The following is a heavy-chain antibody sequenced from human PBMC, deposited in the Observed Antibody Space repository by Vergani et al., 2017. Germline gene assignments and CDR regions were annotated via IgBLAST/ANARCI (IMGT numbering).Heavy chain of an antibody. D-gene: IGHD3-10*01. J-gene: IGHJ5*01. CDR2: IKSDGSIT. CDR1: GFSFNSYW. Sequence: DVHLAESGGGFFQPGGSLRLSCSASGFSFNSYWMHWVRQVPGKGLLWVSRIKSDGSITAYADYVKGRFTISRDNAQNTLYLQMNSLRVEDTGVYYCARARCSEAYYMSNWLDSWGQGTLVTVSS. CDR3: ARARCSEAYYMSNWLDS. V-gene: IGHV3-74*03.